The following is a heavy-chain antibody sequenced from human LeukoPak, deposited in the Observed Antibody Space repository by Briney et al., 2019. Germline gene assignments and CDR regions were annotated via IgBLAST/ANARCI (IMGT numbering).Heavy chain of an antibody. Sequence: KPSETLSLTCTVSGGSISSSNYYWGWIRQPPGKGLEWIGSIYYSGSTYYNPSLKSRVTISVDTSKNQFSLKLSSVTAADTAVYYCARTESNYDILTGYYNHKTSNWFDHWGQGTLVTVSS. D-gene: IGHD3-9*01. CDR3: ARTESNYDILTGYYNHKTSNWFDH. CDR2: IYYSGST. CDR1: GGSISSSNYY. J-gene: IGHJ5*02. V-gene: IGHV4-39*01.